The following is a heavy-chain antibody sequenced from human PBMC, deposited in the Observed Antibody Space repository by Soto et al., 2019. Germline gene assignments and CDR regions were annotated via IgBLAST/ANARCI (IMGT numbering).Heavy chain of an antibody. D-gene: IGHD3-10*01. Sequence: EVQLVESGGGLVQPGGSLRLSCAASGFTFSGSWMHWVRQAPGKGLIWVSRINGDGSGTSYADFVKGRFTISRYNAKNTLFLQMNGLRAEDTAVYYCARVIFGSGTANDYWGPGTLVTVSS. CDR1: GFTFSGSW. CDR2: INGDGSGT. CDR3: ARVIFGSGTANDY. V-gene: IGHV3-74*01. J-gene: IGHJ4*02.